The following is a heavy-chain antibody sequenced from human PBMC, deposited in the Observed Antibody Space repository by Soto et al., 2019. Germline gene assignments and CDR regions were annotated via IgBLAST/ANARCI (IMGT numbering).Heavy chain of an antibody. CDR3: AKSYDFWSGYYEGFWFDP. Sequence: GGPLRLSCAASGFTFSSHPMSWVRRAPGKGLEWVSAISGSGGSTYYADSVKGRFTISRDNSKNTLYLQMNSLRAEDTAVYYCAKSYDFWSGYYEGFWFDPWGQGTLVTVSS. CDR2: ISGSGGST. D-gene: IGHD3-3*01. CDR1: GFTFSSHP. V-gene: IGHV3-23*01. J-gene: IGHJ5*02.